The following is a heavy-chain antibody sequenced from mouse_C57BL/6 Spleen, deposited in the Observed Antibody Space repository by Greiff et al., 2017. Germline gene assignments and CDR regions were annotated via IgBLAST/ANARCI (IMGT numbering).Heavy chain of an antibody. CDR2: ISYDGNN. CDR1: GYPFTSGYY. Sequence: EVKVVESGPGLVKPSQSLSLTCSVTGYPFTSGYYWHWIRQFPGNTLVWLGHISYDGNNNNNPTLKNGNTITRDTSKNQCFLKLDSVTVEDTATYYCARGGFAYWGQGTMLTVSA. J-gene: IGHJ2*01. CDR3: ARGGFAY. V-gene: IGHV3-6*01.